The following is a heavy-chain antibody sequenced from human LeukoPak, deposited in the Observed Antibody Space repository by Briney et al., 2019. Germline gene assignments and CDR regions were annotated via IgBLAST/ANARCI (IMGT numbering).Heavy chain of an antibody. CDR1: GFTFSSYA. D-gene: IGHD6-13*01. Sequence: PGRSLRLSCAASGFTFSSYAMHWDRQAPGKGLEWVAVISYDGSNKYYADSVKGRFTISRDNSKNTLYLQMNSLRAEDTAVYYCARGSTKQQLTFQHWGQGTLVTVSS. J-gene: IGHJ1*01. V-gene: IGHV3-30-3*01. CDR3: ARGSTKQQLTFQH. CDR2: ISYDGSNK.